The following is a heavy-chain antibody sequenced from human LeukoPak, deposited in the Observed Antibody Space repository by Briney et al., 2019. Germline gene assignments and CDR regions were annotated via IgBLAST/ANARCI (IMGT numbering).Heavy chain of an antibody. CDR1: GFTFSSYA. J-gene: IGHJ4*02. D-gene: IGHD6-13*01. CDR3: ARGGDIAAAGTLY. Sequence: GRSLRLSCAASGFTFSSYAMHWVRQAPGKGLEWVAVISYDGSNKYYADSVKGRFTISRDNSKNTLYLQMNSLRAEDTAVYYCARGGDIAAAGTLYWGQGTLVTVSS. CDR2: ISYDGSNK. V-gene: IGHV3-30-3*01.